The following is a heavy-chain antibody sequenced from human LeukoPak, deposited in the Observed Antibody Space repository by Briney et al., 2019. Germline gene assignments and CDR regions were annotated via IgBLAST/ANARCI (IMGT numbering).Heavy chain of an antibody. CDR3: ARSYYYDSSGSKDAFDI. Sequence: SETLSLTCTVSGGSISSYYGSWIRQPAGRGLEWIGRIYTSGSTNYNPSLKSRVTISVDTSKNQFSLKLSSVTAADTAIYYCARSYYYDSSGSKDAFDIWGQGTMVTVSS. J-gene: IGHJ3*02. CDR1: GGSISSYY. D-gene: IGHD3-22*01. CDR2: IYTSGST. V-gene: IGHV4-4*07.